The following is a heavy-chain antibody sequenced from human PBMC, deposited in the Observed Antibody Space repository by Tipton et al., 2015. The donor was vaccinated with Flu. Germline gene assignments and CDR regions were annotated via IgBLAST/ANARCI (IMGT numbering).Heavy chain of an antibody. CDR3: ARLPPNYHDSSGWTKSPFDI. CDR2: IYYSGNT. CDR1: SGSVSSGGYS. J-gene: IGHJ3*02. Sequence: GLVKPSETLSLTCTVSSGSVSSGGYSWSWIRQPPGKGLEWIGYIYYSGNTNYNPSLKSRVTISVDTAKNQFSLKLSSVTAADTAVYYCARLPPNYHDSSGWTKSPFDIWGQGTMVTVSS. V-gene: IGHV4-61*08. D-gene: IGHD3-22*01.